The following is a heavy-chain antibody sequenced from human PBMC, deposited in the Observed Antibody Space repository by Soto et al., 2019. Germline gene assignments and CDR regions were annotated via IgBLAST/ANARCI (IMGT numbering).Heavy chain of an antibody. D-gene: IGHD3-3*01. CDR2: INHSGST. CDR3: ARGPSITIFGVVPYYFDY. CDR1: NGSFSGYY. J-gene: IGHJ4*02. Sequence: SETLSLTCVVYNGSFSGYYWSWIRQPPGKGLEWIGEINHSGSTNYNPSLKSRVTISVDTSKNQFSLKLSSVTAADTAVYYCARGPSITIFGVVPYYFDYWGQGTSVTVST. V-gene: IGHV4-34*01.